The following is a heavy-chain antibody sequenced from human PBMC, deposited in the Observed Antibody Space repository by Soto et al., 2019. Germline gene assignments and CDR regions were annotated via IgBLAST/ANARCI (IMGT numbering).Heavy chain of an antibody. J-gene: IGHJ4*02. CDR2: ISYDGSNK. D-gene: IGHD3-22*01. V-gene: IGHV3-30-3*01. CDR3: ASGNLWFYDSSGYSTAPGY. Sequence: GGSLRLSCAASGFTFSSYAMHWVRQAPGKGLEWVAVISYDGSNKYYADSVKGRFTISRDNSKNTLYLQMNSLRAEDTAVYYCASGNLWFYDSSGYSTAPGYWGQGTLVTVSS. CDR1: GFTFSSYA.